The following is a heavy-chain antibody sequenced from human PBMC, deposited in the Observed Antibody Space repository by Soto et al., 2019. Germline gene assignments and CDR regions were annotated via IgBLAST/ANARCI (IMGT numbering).Heavy chain of an antibody. Sequence: QLQLQESGPGLVKPSETLSLTCTVSGGSISSSSYYWGWIRQPPGKGLEWIGSIYYSGSTYYNPSLKSRVTISVDTSKNQFSLKLSSVTAADTAVYYCALDFAANPDYGASGGYWGQGTLVTVSS. D-gene: IGHD4-17*01. V-gene: IGHV4-39*01. CDR2: IYYSGST. CDR1: GGSISSSSYY. CDR3: ALDFAANPDYGASGGY. J-gene: IGHJ4*02.